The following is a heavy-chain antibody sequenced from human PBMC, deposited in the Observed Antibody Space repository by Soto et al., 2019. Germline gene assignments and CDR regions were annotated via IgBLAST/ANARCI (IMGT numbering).Heavy chain of an antibody. J-gene: IGHJ6*02. CDR3: ARDLSGRADV. CDR1: EFTFSSYW. D-gene: IGHD3-10*01. CDR2: LNEDGSFT. Sequence: GGSLRLACVASEFTFSSYWMHWVRQVPGKGLVWVSRLNEDGSFTSYADSVKGRFSIFRDNAKKTLYLQMNSLSAEDSAVYYCARDLSGRADVWGQGTTVTVSS. V-gene: IGHV3-74*03.